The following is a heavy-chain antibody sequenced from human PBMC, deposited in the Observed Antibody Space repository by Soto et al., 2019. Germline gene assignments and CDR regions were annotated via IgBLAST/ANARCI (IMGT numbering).Heavy chain of an antibody. CDR1: GGSISSSSYY. V-gene: IGHV4-39*01. Sequence: SETLSLTCTVSGGSISSSSYYWGWIRQPPGKGLEWIGSIYYSGSTYYNPSLKSRVTISVDTSKNQFSLKLSSVTAADTAVYYCASNKLRYFDWFWFDPWGQGTLVTVSS. CDR3: ASNKLRYFDWFWFDP. CDR2: IYYSGST. J-gene: IGHJ5*02. D-gene: IGHD3-9*01.